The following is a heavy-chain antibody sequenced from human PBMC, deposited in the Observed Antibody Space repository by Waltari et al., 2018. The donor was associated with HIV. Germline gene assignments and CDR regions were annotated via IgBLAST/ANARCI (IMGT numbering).Heavy chain of an antibody. J-gene: IGHJ4*02. CDR2: MGFSAGDT. D-gene: IGHD2-8*01. CDR3: ARGHEYTNGLDY. Sequence: QDQLVQSGAEVKKPGASVTVSCQGSEYTFTIYYVHWVRQAPGQGLQWMGLMGFSAGDTNYAPDFQGRVSMTRDTSTNTVYMELRSLNSDDSAMYYCARGHEYTNGLDYWGQGTLISVTS. CDR1: EYTFTIYY. V-gene: IGHV1-46*01.